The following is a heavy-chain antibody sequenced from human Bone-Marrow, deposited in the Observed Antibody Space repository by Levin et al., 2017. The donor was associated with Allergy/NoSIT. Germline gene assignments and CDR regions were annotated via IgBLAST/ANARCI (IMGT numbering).Heavy chain of an antibody. D-gene: IGHD3-9*01. CDR2: TRNKANSYTT. CDR3: VRGYLDGKDV. CDR1: GFTFSDHY. J-gene: IGHJ6*04. V-gene: IGHV3-72*01. Sequence: GESLKISCAASGFTFSDHYMDWVRQAPGRGLEWVGRTRNKANSYTTEYAASVKGRFTISRDDSKNSLYLQMNSLKTEDTAVYYCVRGYLDGKDVWGKGTTVTVSS.